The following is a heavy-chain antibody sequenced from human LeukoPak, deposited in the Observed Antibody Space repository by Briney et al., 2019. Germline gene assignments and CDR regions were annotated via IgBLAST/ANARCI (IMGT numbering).Heavy chain of an antibody. D-gene: IGHD3-3*01. CDR3: ASYDFWSGYSMDV. CDR1: GFTFSSYA. V-gene: IGHV3-30*04. CDR2: ISYDGSNK. J-gene: IGHJ6*02. Sequence: GGSLRLSCAASGFTFSSYAMSWVRQVPGKGLEWVAVISYDGSNKYYADSVKGRFTISRDNSKNTLYLQMNSLRAEDTAVYYCASYDFWSGYSMDVWGQGTTVTVSS.